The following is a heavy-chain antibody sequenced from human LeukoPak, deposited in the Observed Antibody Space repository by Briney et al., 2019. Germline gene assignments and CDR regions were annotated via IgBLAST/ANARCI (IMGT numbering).Heavy chain of an antibody. CDR2: IYHSGST. V-gene: IGHV4-30-2*01. D-gene: IGHD3-3*01. Sequence: PSQTLSLTCAVSGGSISSGGYSWSWIRQPPGKGLEWIAYIYHSGSTYYNPSLKSRVTISVDTSKNQFSLKLSSVTAADTAVYYCARAVPHISYYDFWSGPTIDWFDPWGQGTLVTVSS. CDR3: ARAVPHISYYDFWSGPTIDWFDP. CDR1: GGSISSGGYS. J-gene: IGHJ5*02.